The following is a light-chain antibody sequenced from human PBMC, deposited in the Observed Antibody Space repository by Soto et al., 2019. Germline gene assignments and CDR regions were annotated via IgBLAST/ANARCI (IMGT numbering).Light chain of an antibody. CDR3: MQSTQLPPT. V-gene: IGKV2D-29*02. CDR1: QSLLHITGETF. CDR2: EVS. Sequence: DIVMTQSPLSLPVTPGEPASISCRSSQSLLHITGETFLFWYLQKPGQSPQLLIYEVSTRVSGVPDRFSGSGSGTDFTLEISRVETDDVGIYYCMQSTQLPPTFGQGTRPAIK. J-gene: IGKJ5*01.